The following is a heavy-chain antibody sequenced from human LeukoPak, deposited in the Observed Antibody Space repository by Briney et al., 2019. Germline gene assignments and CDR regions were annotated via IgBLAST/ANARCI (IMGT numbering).Heavy chain of an antibody. D-gene: IGHD2-15*01. CDR3: AKRMVAARGCDY. CDR1: GFTFSNYA. CDR2: ITPSGGDT. Sequence: GGSLRLSCVVSGFTFSNYAMSWVRQAPGKGLEWVSAITPSGGDTYYADSVKGRFTISRDNSKSTLYLQMNSLRAEATAVYDCAKRMVAARGCDYWGQGTLVTVSS. V-gene: IGHV3-23*01. J-gene: IGHJ4*02.